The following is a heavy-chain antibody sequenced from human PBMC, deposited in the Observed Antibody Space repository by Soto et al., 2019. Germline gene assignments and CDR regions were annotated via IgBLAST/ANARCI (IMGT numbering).Heavy chain of an antibody. CDR1: GFIFSSYE. Sequence: PGGSLRLSCAASGFIFSSYEMNWVRQAPGKGLEWVSYISSSGSGSTIYYADSVKGRFTISRDNAKKSLYLQMNSLRAEDTAVYYCARVPRVGSSTSWFDYWGQGTLVTVSS. J-gene: IGHJ4*02. CDR3: ARVPRVGSSTSWFDY. CDR2: ISSSGSGSTI. V-gene: IGHV3-48*03. D-gene: IGHD2-2*01.